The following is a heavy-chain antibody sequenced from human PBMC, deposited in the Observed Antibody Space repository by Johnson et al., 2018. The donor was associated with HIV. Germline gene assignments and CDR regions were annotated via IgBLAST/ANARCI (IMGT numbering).Heavy chain of an antibody. J-gene: IGHJ3*02. CDR3: ARGRKDIVAGDGLDNDPFDM. D-gene: IGHD2-15*01. V-gene: IGHV3-30*04. CDR1: EFTFNNFA. Sequence: QVQLVESGGGVVQPGRSLRIYCAVSEFTFNNFAMHWVRLAPGKGLQWVAVISYYGDKKYYADSVRGRFTISRDNSKNTLSLQMDSLRPDDTALYYCARGRKDIVAGDGLDNDPFDMWGQGTLVTVSS. CDR2: ISYYGDKK.